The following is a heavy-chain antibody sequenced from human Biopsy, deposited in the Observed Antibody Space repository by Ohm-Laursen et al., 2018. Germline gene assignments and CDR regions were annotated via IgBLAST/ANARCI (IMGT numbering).Heavy chain of an antibody. CDR2: IIAVSGLV. CDR1: GGTFSNYA. Sequence: VSSVKVSCKASGGTFSNYAISWVRQAPGEGLEWMGGIIAVSGLVNYAPKFQGRVSITADKSTTTAYMELSNLKSEDTAVYYCATPFQYYDSWGGYPPFDHWGHGTLVTVSS. V-gene: IGHV1-69*17. J-gene: IGHJ4*01. CDR3: ATPFQYYDSWGGYPPFDH. D-gene: IGHD3-3*01.